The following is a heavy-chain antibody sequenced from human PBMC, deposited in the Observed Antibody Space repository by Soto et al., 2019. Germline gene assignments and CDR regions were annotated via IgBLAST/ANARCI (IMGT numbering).Heavy chain of an antibody. CDR3: ARDFMVLRGDFGMDV. J-gene: IGHJ6*02. Sequence: EVQLVESGGGLIQPGGSLRVSCAASGFTVSSNYMAWVRQAPGKGLEFVSILYSGGSTYYADSVKGRFTISRDNSKNTLYLQMNSLTADDTAVYYCARDFMVLRGDFGMDVWGQGTTVTVSS. CDR2: LYSGGST. D-gene: IGHD3-10*01. CDR1: GFTVSSNY. V-gene: IGHV3-53*01.